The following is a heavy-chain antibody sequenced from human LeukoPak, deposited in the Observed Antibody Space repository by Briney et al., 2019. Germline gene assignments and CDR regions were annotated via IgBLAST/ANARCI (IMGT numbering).Heavy chain of an antibody. J-gene: IGHJ4*02. D-gene: IGHD3-22*01. CDR3: ARKTSYYDSSGYYYTFDY. CDR1: GGSFSGYY. V-gene: IGHV4-34*01. CDR2: INHSGST. Sequence: SETLSLTCAVYGGSFSGYYWSWIRQPPGKGLEWIGEINHSGSTNYNPSLKSRVTISVDTSKNQFSLKLSPVTAADTAVYYCARKTSYYDSSGYYYTFDYWGQGTLVTVSS.